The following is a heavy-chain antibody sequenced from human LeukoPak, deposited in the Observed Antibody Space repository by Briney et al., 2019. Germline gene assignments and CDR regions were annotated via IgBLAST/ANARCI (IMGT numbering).Heavy chain of an antibody. CDR3: AAIRIRY. CDR1: GFSLSTYW. CDR2: INQDGREK. V-gene: IGHV3-7*02. D-gene: IGHD5-24*01. J-gene: IGHJ4*02. Sequence: GGSLRLSCAASGFSLSTYWMSWVRQAPGKGLEWVANINQDGREKYHVDSVKGRFTISRDNAKNSLYLQMNSLRAEDSAVYYCAAIRIRYWGRGTLVTVSS.